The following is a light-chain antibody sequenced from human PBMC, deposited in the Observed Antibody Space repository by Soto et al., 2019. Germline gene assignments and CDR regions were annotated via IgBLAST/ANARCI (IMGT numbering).Light chain of an antibody. Sequence: EIVLTQSPGTLALSPGERAALSCRASESVSRSFLAWYQQKPGQAPRLLIYGASTRATDIPHRFSGSGSGTDFTLTISRLEPEDFEVYYCQQYGSSPQTFGQGTKVEIK. CDR1: ESVSRSF. CDR2: GAS. V-gene: IGKV3-20*01. CDR3: QQYGSSPQT. J-gene: IGKJ1*01.